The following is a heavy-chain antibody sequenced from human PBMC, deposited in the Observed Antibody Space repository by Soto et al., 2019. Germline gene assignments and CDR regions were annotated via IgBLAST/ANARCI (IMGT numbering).Heavy chain of an antibody. CDR1: GYTFTSYG. D-gene: IGHD6-19*01. Sequence: ASVKVSCKASGYTFTSYGISWVRQAPGQGLGWMGWISAYNGNTNYAQKLQGRVTMTTDTSTSTAYMELRSLRSDDTAVYYCAREQWLVLGYYYYYGMDVWGQGTTVTVSS. V-gene: IGHV1-18*01. CDR3: AREQWLVLGYYYYYGMDV. CDR2: ISAYNGNT. J-gene: IGHJ6*02.